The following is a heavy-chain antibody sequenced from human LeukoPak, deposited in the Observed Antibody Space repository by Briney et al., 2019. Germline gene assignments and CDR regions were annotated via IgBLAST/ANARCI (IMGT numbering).Heavy chain of an antibody. CDR2: ISAYNGNT. Sequence: ASVKVSCKASGYTFTSYGISWVRQAPGQGLEWMGWISAYNGNTNYAQKLQGRVTMTTDTSTSTAYMELRSLGSDDTAVYYCARDYYDSSGYSVGEFFDIWGQGTMVTVSS. CDR1: GYTFTSYG. V-gene: IGHV1-18*01. J-gene: IGHJ3*02. D-gene: IGHD3-22*01. CDR3: ARDYYDSSGYSVGEFFDI.